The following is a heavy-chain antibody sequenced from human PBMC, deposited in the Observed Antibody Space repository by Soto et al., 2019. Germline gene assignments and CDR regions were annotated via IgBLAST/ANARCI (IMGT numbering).Heavy chain of an antibody. V-gene: IGHV4-38-2*01. J-gene: IGHJ4*02. CDR1: GCSISSGYY. D-gene: IGHD1-20*01. CDR2: IYHSGGT. CDR3: ARSLVGGITGLLYSFDF. Sequence: SETLSLTCAVSGCSISSGYYWGWIRQPPGKGLEWIGSIYHSGGTYYNPSLKSRVTISVDTSKNQFSLKLSSVTAADTAVHYCARSLVGGITGLLYSFDFWGQGTLVTVS.